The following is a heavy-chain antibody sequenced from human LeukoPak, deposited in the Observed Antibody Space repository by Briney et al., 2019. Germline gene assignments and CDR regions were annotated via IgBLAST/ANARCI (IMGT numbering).Heavy chain of an antibody. Sequence: TGGSLRLSCAASGFTFGSYGMHWVRQAPGKGLEWVAVIWYDGSNKYYADSVKGRFTISRDNAWNSLYLQMNSLRPEDTAVYYCAREQWSRLDWGQGTLVTVSS. V-gene: IGHV3-33*01. CDR1: GFTFGSYG. J-gene: IGHJ4*02. CDR2: IWYDGSNK. D-gene: IGHD2-8*01. CDR3: AREQWSRLD.